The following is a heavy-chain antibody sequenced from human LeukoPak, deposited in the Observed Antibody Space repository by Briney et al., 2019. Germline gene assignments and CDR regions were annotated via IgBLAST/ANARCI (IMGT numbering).Heavy chain of an antibody. D-gene: IGHD5-12*01. V-gene: IGHV3-23*01. CDR2: ISGSGGST. CDR3: AKGRGYSGYDPLDY. Sequence: GGSLRLSCAAAGFTFSSYAMSWVRQAPGKGLEWVSAISGSGGSTYYADSVKGRFTISRENSKNTLYLQMNSLRAEDTAVYYCAKGRGYSGYDPLDYWGQGTLVTVSS. CDR1: GFTFSSYA. J-gene: IGHJ4*02.